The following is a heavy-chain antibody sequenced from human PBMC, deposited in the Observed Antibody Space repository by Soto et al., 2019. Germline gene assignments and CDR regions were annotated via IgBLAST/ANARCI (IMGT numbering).Heavy chain of an antibody. Sequence: PSETLSLTCAVYGESFSGYYWSWIRQPPGKGLEWIGEINHSGSTNYNPSLKSRVTISVDTSKNQFSLKLSSVTAADTAVYYCARHHCGGDCYSDNHFDYWGQGTLVTVSS. CDR1: GESFSGYY. CDR2: INHSGST. D-gene: IGHD2-21*02. J-gene: IGHJ4*02. CDR3: ARHHCGGDCYSDNHFDY. V-gene: IGHV4-34*01.